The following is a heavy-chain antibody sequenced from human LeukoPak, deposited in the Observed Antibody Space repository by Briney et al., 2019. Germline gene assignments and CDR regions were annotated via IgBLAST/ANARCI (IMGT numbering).Heavy chain of an antibody. CDR2: ISFDGSNK. Sequence: PGRSLRLSCAASGFTFSSFGMHWVRQAPGKGLEWVAVISFDGSNKYYPDSVKGRFTISRDNSKNTLYLQMNSLRAEDTAVYYCAKWPGSGWFSEGGMDVWGQGTTVTVSS. CDR3: AKWPGSGWFSEGGMDV. V-gene: IGHV3-30*18. D-gene: IGHD6-19*01. J-gene: IGHJ6*02. CDR1: GFTFSSFG.